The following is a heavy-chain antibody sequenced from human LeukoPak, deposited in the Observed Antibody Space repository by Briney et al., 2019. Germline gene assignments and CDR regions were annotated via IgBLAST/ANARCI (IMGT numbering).Heavy chain of an antibody. CDR1: GFPFSRYW. J-gene: IGHJ4*02. D-gene: IGHD3-16*01. CDR3: VRDDYLGY. CDR2: IKPDGSEK. V-gene: IGHV3-7*05. Sequence: GGSLRLSCAASGFPFSRYWMSWVRQAPGKGLEWVANIKPDGSEKHYVDSVKGRFTFSRDNAKNSVYLQMNSLRVEDTAVYYCVRDDYLGYWGQGRLVTVSS.